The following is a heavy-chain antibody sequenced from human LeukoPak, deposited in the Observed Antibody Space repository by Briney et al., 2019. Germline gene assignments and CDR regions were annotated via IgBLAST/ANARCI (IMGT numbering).Heavy chain of an antibody. Sequence: KTSETLSLTCTVSGGSISSYYWSWIRQPPGKGLEWIGYIYYSGSTNYNPSLKSRVTISVDTSKNQFSLKLSSVTAADTAVYYCARVHASGYNIYNWFDPWGQGTLVTVSS. CDR1: GGSISSYY. D-gene: IGHD5-12*01. V-gene: IGHV4-59*08. J-gene: IGHJ5*02. CDR3: ARVHASGYNIYNWFDP. CDR2: IYYSGST.